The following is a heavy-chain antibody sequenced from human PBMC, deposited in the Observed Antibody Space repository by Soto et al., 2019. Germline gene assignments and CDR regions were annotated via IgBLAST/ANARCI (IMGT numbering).Heavy chain of an antibody. CDR1: GGSFSGYY. V-gene: IGHV4-34*01. J-gene: IGHJ5*02. Sequence: PSETLSLTCAVYGGSFSGYYWSWIRQPPGKGLEWIGEINHSGSTNYNPSLKSRVTISVDTSKNQFSLKLSSVTAADTAVYYCARGMRYYYGSGRHWFDPWGQGTLVTVSS. D-gene: IGHD3-10*01. CDR3: ARGMRYYYGSGRHWFDP. CDR2: INHSGST.